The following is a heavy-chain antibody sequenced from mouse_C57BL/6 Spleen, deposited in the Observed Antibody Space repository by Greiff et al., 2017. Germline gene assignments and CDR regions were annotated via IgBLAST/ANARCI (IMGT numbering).Heavy chain of an antibody. CDR2: IDPETGGT. CDR3: TRSDYCSSYGYFDV. V-gene: IGHV1-15*01. Sequence: VQLHQSGAELVRPGASVTLSCKASGYTFTDYEMHWVKQTPVHGLAWIGAIDPETGGTAYNQKFKGKAILTADKSSSTAYMELRSLTSEDSAVYYCTRSDYCSSYGYFDVWGTGTTVTVSS. J-gene: IGHJ1*03. CDR1: GYTFTDYE. D-gene: IGHD1-1*01.